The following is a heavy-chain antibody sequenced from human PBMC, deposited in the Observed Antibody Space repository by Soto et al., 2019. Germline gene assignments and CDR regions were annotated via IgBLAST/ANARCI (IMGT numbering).Heavy chain of an antibody. CDR3: ARKPIYYYYGMDV. Sequence: ASVKVSCKASGYTFTGYYMHWVRQAPGQGLEWMGWINPNSGGTNYAQKFQGWVTMTRDTSISTAYMELSRLRSDDTAVYYCARKPIYYYYGMDVWGQGTTVTVS. CDR2: INPNSGGT. V-gene: IGHV1-2*04. CDR1: GYTFTGYY. J-gene: IGHJ6*02.